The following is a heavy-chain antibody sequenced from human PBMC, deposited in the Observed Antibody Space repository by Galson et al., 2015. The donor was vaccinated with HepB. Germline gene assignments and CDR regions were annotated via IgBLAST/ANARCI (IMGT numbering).Heavy chain of an antibody. J-gene: IGHJ4*02. CDR1: GFTFSTFG. Sequence: SLRLSCATSGFTFSTFGMHWVRQAPGKGMEWVAVISYDGSNKYYADSVQGRFTISRDNSKNTLYLQMNSLRPEDTAEYYCARVYYDSSGYCGGYFDYWGQGTQVTVSS. V-gene: IGHV3-30*19. CDR2: ISYDGSNK. D-gene: IGHD3-22*01. CDR3: ARVYYDSSGYCGGYFDY.